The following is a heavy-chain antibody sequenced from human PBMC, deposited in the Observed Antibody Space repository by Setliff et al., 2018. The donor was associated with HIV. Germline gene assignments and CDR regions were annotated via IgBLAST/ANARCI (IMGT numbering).Heavy chain of an antibody. D-gene: IGHD3-10*01. CDR3: ARLGYVSGGFYKTPGPYYFDY. CDR1: GGSISSTSHY. CDR2: IYYSGST. J-gene: IGHJ4*02. V-gene: IGHV4-39*01. Sequence: SETLSLTCIVSGGSISSTSHYWGWVRQPPGKGLEWIGTIYYSGSTYYNSSLTSRVTISVDTSRNQFSLKLRSVTAADTAAYYCARLGYVSGGFYKTPGPYYFDYWGQGALVTVSS.